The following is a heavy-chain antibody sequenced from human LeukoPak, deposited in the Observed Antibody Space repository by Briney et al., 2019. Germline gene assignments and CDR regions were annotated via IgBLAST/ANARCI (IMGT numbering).Heavy chain of an antibody. CDR1: GFIVSSNY. J-gene: IGHJ3*02. V-gene: IGHV3-66*01. CDR2: IYSGGST. Sequence: GGSLRLSCAGSGFIVSSNYMSWVRQAPGKGLEWVSVIYSGGSTCYADSVKSRFTISRDNSKNTLYLQTNSLRGEDTAVYYCARGREDGSSWNGAFDIWGQGTMVTVSS. D-gene: IGHD6-13*01. CDR3: ARGREDGSSWNGAFDI.